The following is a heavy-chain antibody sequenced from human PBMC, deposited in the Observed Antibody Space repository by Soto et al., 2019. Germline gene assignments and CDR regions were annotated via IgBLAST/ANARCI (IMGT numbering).Heavy chain of an antibody. V-gene: IGHV1-69*13. Sequence: SVKVACKASGATFSSYAISWVRQAPGQGLEWMGGSIPIFGTANYAQKFQSRVTITADESTSTPYMELRSLWCEDTAGYYCGRDLGSGSYTPFDIWGRGTMVTVSS. CDR2: SIPIFGTA. CDR3: GRDLGSGSYTPFDI. CDR1: GATFSSYA. J-gene: IGHJ3*02. D-gene: IGHD3-10*01.